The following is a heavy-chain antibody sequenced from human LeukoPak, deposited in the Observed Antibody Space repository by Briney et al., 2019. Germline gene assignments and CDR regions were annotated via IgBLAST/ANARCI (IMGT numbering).Heavy chain of an antibody. CDR1: GYTLTELS. V-gene: IGHV1-24*01. D-gene: IGHD3-22*01. J-gene: IGHJ4*02. CDR2: FDPEDGGT. CDR3: ATDRNSSGYLDY. Sequence: ASVKVSCKVSGYTLTELSMHWVRQAPGKGLEWMGGFDPEDGGTIYAQKFQGRVTMTEDTSTDTAYMELSSLRSEDTAVYYCATDRNSSGYLDYWGQGTLVTVSS.